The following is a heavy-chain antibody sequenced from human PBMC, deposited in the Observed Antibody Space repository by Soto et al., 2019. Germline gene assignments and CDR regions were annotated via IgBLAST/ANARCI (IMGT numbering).Heavy chain of an antibody. Sequence: AGGSLRLSCAASGFTFSGSAIHWVRQASGKGLEWVGRIRSKAHSYATAYAASVKGGFSISRDDSKNTTFLQMNSLKTEDTAVYYCTRLEGDCGSTTCYKSYWGQGTLVTVSS. V-gene: IGHV3-73*01. CDR2: IRSKAHSYAT. CDR1: GFTFSGSA. D-gene: IGHD2-2*02. J-gene: IGHJ4*02. CDR3: TRLEGDCGSTTCYKSY.